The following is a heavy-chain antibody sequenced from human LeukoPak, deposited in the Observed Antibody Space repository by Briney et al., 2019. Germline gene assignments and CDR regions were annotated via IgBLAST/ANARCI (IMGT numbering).Heavy chain of an antibody. CDR2: ISGSGANT. Sequence: GGSLRLSCAASGFTFSNYGMSWVRQAPGKGLEWVSVISGSGANTYYADSVKGRFTISRDSSKNTLYLQVNSLRAEDTAVYYCAKARSYYSNYDYWGQGTLVTVSS. D-gene: IGHD4-11*01. J-gene: IGHJ4*02. V-gene: IGHV3-23*01. CDR3: AKARSYYSNYDY. CDR1: GFTFSNYG.